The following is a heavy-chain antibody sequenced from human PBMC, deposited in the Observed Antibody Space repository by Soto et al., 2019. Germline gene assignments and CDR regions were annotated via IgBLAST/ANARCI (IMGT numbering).Heavy chain of an antibody. CDR2: ISGSGGST. Sequence: GVLRLSCAASGFTFSSYAMSWVRQAPGKGLEWVSAISGSGGSTYYADSVKGRFTISRDNSKNTLYLQMNSLRAEDTAVYYCAKDLRTDTAVAGPDAFDIWGQGTMVTVSS. V-gene: IGHV3-23*01. CDR1: GFTFSSYA. D-gene: IGHD6-19*01. CDR3: AKDLRTDTAVAGPDAFDI. J-gene: IGHJ3*02.